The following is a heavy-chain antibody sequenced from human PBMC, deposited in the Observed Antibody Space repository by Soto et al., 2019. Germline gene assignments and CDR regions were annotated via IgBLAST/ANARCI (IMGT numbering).Heavy chain of an antibody. CDR1: GGTFSSYT. V-gene: IGHV1-69*08. J-gene: IGHJ4*02. CDR3: ARDRDSSSSVGNFDY. CDR2: IIPILGIA. D-gene: IGHD6-6*01. Sequence: QVQLVQSGAEVKKPGSSVKVSCTASGGTFSSYTISWVRQAPGQGLEWMGRIIPILGIANYAQKFQGRVTITADKSTSTAYMELSSLRSEDTAVYYCARDRDSSSSVGNFDYWGQGTLVTVSS.